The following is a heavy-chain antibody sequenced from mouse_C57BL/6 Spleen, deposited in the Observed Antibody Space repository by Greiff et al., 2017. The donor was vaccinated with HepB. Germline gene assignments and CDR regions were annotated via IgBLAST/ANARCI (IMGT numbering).Heavy chain of an antibody. J-gene: IGHJ3*01. Sequence: QVQLQQPGAELVMPGASVKLSCKASGYTFTSYWMHWVKQRPGQGLEWIGEIDPSDSYTNYNQKFKGKSTWTVDKSSSTAYMQLSSLTSEDSAVYYCARGYYGSSPWFAYWGQGTLVTVSA. CDR2: IDPSDSYT. CDR1: GYTFTSYW. D-gene: IGHD1-1*01. V-gene: IGHV1-69*01. CDR3: ARGYYGSSPWFAY.